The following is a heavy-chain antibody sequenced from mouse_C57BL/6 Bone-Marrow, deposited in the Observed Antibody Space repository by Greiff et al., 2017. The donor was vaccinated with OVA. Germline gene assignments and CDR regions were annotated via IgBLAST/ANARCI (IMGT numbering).Heavy chain of an antibody. V-gene: IGHV1-85*01. D-gene: IGHD1-1*01. CDR2: IYPRDGST. J-gene: IGHJ2*01. CDR3: ASYYCGSSSYYFDY. CDR1: GYTFTSYD. Sequence: QVQLQQSGPELVRPGASVKLSCKASGYTFTSYDINWVKQRPGQGLEWIGWIYPRDGSTTYNEKFKGKATLTVDTSSSTAYMELHSLTSEDSAVEFCASYYCGSSSYYFDYWGQGTTLTVSS.